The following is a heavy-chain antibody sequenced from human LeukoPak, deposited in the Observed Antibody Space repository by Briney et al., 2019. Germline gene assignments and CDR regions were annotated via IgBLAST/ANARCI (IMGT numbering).Heavy chain of an antibody. CDR3: ARAKVVRGVIHFDY. V-gene: IGHV1-3*01. CDR2: INAGNGNT. Sequence: EASVKVSCKASGYTFTSYAMHWVRQAPGQRLEWMGWINAGNGNTKYSQKSQGRVTITRDTSASTAYMELSSLRSEDTAVYYCARAKVVRGVIHFDYWGQGTLVTVSS. CDR1: GYTFTSYA. J-gene: IGHJ4*02. D-gene: IGHD3-10*01.